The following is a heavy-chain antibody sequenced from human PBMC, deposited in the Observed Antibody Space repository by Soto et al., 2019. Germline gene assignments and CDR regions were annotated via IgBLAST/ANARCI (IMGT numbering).Heavy chain of an antibody. Sequence: QVQLVESGGGVVQPGRSLRLSCAASGFTFSSYAMHWVRQAPGKGLKWVAVMSYDGSNKYYADSVKGRFTISRDNSKNTLYLQMNSLRVEDTAAYYCARDRTLFGTGSTYYFDYWGQGTLVAVAS. J-gene: IGHJ4*02. D-gene: IGHD1-1*01. V-gene: IGHV3-30-3*01. CDR2: MSYDGSNK. CDR1: GFTFSSYA. CDR3: ARDRTLFGTGSTYYFDY.